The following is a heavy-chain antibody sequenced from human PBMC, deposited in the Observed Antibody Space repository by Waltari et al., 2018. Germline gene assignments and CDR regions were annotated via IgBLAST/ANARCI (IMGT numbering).Heavy chain of an antibody. V-gene: IGHV4-61*02. J-gene: IGHJ3*02. D-gene: IGHD3-22*01. CDR1: GGSISSGSYY. CDR2: IYTSGST. Sequence: QVQLQESGPGLVKPSQTLSLTCTVSGGSISSGSYYWGWIRQPAGKGREWIGRIYTSGSTNYNPSLKGRVTISVDTSKNQFSRKLSSVTAADTAVYYWARRQPTYYYDSSGYSDAFDIWGQGTMVTVSS. CDR3: ARRQPTYYYDSSGYSDAFDI.